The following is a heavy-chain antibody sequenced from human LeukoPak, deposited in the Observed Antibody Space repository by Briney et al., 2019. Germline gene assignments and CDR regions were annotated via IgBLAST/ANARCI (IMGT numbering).Heavy chain of an antibody. CDR3: ARGDNWNYGIDY. J-gene: IGHJ4*02. D-gene: IGHD1-7*01. CDR2: ISSTSSIS. Sequence: GGCLRLSCAASGFSFSIYTMNWVRQTPGKGLEWVSYISSTSSISYYADSVQGRFTISRDNAENSLYLQMNSLRAEDTAVYYCARGDNWNYGIDYWGQGTLVTV. CDR1: GFSFSIYT. V-gene: IGHV3-48*01.